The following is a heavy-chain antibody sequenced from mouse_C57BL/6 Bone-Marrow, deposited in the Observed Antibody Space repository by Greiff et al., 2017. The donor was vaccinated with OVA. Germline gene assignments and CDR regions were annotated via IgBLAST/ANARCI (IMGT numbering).Heavy chain of an antibody. V-gene: IGHV7-3*01. CDR2: IRNKANGYTT. J-gene: IGHJ1*03. D-gene: IGHD1-1*01. CDR3: ARYDYYGSSYYGHWYFDV. CDR1: GFTFTDYY. Sequence: EVMLVESGGGLVQPGGSLSLSCAASGFTFTDYYMSWVRQPPGKALEWLGFIRNKANGYTTEYSASVKGRFTISRDNSQSILYLQMNALRAEDSATYYYARYDYYGSSYYGHWYFDVWGTGTTVTVSS.